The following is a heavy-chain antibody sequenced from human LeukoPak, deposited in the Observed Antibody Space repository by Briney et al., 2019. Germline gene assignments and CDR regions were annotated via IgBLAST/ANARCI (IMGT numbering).Heavy chain of an antibody. V-gene: IGHV4-39*01. Sequence: SETLSLTCTVSGGSISSSSAHWGWIRQPPGKGLEWIGSIYYSKNTYYNPSLKSRVTISADTSKNQFSLTLGSVSATDTAVYYCESPRGFCYGYFDYWGQGTLVTVSS. CDR3: ESPRGFCYGYFDY. CDR1: GGSISSSSAH. CDR2: IYYSKNT. J-gene: IGHJ4*02. D-gene: IGHD5-18*01.